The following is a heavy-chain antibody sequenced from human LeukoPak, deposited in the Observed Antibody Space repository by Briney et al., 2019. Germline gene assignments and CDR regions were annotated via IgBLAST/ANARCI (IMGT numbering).Heavy chain of an antibody. J-gene: IGHJ3*02. CDR1: GFTFSSYW. Sequence: GGSLRLSCAASGFTFSSYWMSWVRQAPGKGLEWVANIKQDGSEKYYVDSVKGRFTISRYNAKNSLYLQMNSLRAEDTAVYYCARAQWAGPAHAFDIWGQGTMVTVSS. CDR3: ARAQWAGPAHAFDI. CDR2: IKQDGSEK. D-gene: IGHD1-26*01. V-gene: IGHV3-7*01.